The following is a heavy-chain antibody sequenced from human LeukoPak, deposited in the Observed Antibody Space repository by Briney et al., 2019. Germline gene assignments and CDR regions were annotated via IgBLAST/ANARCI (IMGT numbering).Heavy chain of an antibody. V-gene: IGHV4-59*01. CDR3: ARFLSSGLDY. CDR2: IYYSGST. D-gene: IGHD3-10*01. Sequence: SETLSLTCNVSGGSISSYYWSWIRQPPGKGLEWIGYIYYSGSTNYNPSLKSRVAMSVDTSKSHFSLRLTSVTADDTAVYYCARFLSSGLDYWGQGTLVTVSS. J-gene: IGHJ4*02. CDR1: GGSISSYY.